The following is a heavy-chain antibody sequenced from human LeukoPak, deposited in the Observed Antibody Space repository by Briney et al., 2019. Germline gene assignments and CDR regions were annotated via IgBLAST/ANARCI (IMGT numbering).Heavy chain of an antibody. D-gene: IGHD3-3*01. CDR1: GGSISSYY. CDR2: IYYSGST. V-gene: IGHV4-59*01. J-gene: IGHJ5*02. Sequence: PSETLPLTCTVSGGSISSYYWSWIRQPPGKGLEWIGYIYYSGSTNYNPSLKSRVTISVDTSKNQFSLKLSSVTAADTAVYYCARENRTYYDFWSGPNWFDPWGQGTLVTVSS. CDR3: ARENRTYYDFWSGPNWFDP.